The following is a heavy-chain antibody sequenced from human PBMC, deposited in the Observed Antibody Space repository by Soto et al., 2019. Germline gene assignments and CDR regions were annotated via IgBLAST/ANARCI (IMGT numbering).Heavy chain of an antibody. J-gene: IGHJ5*02. Sequence: GXSVKDSSQASGGTFSSYAISWGRESPVQGLEWMGGIIPIFGTANYAQKFQGRVTITADESTSTAYMELSSLRSEDTAVYYCARDGLPNYYDSSGYPNWFDPWGQGTLVTVSS. V-gene: IGHV1-69*01. CDR3: ARDGLPNYYDSSGYPNWFDP. D-gene: IGHD3-22*01. CDR2: IIPIFGTA. CDR1: GGTFSSYA.